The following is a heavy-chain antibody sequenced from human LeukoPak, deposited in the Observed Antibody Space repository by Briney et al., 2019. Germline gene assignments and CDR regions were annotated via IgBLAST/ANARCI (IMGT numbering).Heavy chain of an antibody. CDR1: GGSISSYY. J-gene: IGHJ6*02. V-gene: IGHV4-59*01. D-gene: IGHD5-24*01. Sequence: SETLSLTCTVSGGSISSYYWSWIRQPPGKGLEWIGCIYYSGSTNYNPSLKSRVTISVDTSKNQFSLKLSSVTAADTAVYYCARAQFYYYGMDVWGQGTTVTVSS. CDR3: ARAQFYYYGMDV. CDR2: IYYSGST.